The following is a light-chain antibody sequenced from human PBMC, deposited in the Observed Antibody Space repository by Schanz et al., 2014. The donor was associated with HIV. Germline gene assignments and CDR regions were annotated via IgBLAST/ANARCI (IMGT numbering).Light chain of an antibody. V-gene: IGKV4-1*01. Sequence: DIVMTQSPDSLAVSLGERATINCKSSQSVLYTANNVNYLAWYQQKPGQPPKLLIYWASTRESGVPDRFSGSGSGTDFTLTISSLQAEDVAVYYCQQYYSTPRTFGQGTKVEIK. J-gene: IGKJ1*01. CDR2: WAS. CDR1: QSVLYTANNVNY. CDR3: QQYYSTPRT.